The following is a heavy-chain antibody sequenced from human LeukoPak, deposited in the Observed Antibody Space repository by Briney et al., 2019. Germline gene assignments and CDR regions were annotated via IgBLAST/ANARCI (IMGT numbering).Heavy chain of an antibody. CDR2: INPSAGTT. V-gene: IGHV1-46*01. D-gene: IGHD1-26*01. CDR1: GYTITSYY. J-gene: IGHJ3*02. CDR3: ARATGSQGADM. Sequence: VASVKVSCTASGYTITSYYMHWVRQAPGQGLEWVGIINPSAGTTTYAQKFQGRVTIMSDTSTSTVYMELSSLRSDDTAVYYCARATGSQGADMWGPGTTVTVSS.